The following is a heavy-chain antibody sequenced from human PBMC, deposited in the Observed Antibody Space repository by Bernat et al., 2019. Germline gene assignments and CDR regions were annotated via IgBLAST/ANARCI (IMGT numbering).Heavy chain of an antibody. V-gene: IGHV3-23*01. CDR3: AKVKHYWVRRSKREYGMDV. Sequence: EVQLLESGGGLVQPGGSLRLSCAASGFTFSSYAMSWVRQAPGKGLEWVSAISGSGGSTYYAESGKGRFTISRDNSKNTLYLQMNSLRAEDTAVYYCAKVKHYWVRRSKREYGMDVWGQGTTVTVSS. J-gene: IGHJ6*02. D-gene: IGHD3-3*02. CDR1: GFTFSSYA. CDR2: ISGSGGST.